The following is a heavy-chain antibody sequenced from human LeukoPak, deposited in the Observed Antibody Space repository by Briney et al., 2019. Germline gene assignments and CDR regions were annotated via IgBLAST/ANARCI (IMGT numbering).Heavy chain of an antibody. CDR1: GGSISSGGYY. V-gene: IGHV4-31*03. CDR2: IYYSGST. J-gene: IGHJ4*02. CDR3: ARGIVVVANFDY. Sequence: SQTLSLTCTVSGGSISSGGYYWSWIRQHPGKGLEWIGYIYYSGSTYYNPSLKSRVTISVDTSKNQSSLKLSSVTAADTAVYYCARGIVVVANFDYWGQGTLVTVSS. D-gene: IGHD3-22*01.